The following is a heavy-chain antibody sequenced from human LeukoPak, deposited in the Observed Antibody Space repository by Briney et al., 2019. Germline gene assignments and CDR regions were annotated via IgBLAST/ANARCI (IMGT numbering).Heavy chain of an antibody. Sequence: SETLSLTCAVSGYSISSGSYWGWIRQPPGKGLEWIGSIYHSGSTYYYPSLKSRVTISVDTSKNQFSLKVSSVTAADTAVYYCARVGGPFDAGGQGTLVTVSS. V-gene: IGHV4-38-2*01. J-gene: IGHJ5*02. CDR1: GYSISSGSY. CDR2: IYHSGST. CDR3: ARVGGPFDA.